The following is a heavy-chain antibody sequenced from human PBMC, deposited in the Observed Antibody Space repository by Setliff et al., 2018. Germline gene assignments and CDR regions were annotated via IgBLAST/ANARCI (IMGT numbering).Heavy chain of an antibody. CDR1: GYTFTGYY. Sequence: GASVKVSCKASGYTFTGYYMYWVRQAPGQGLEWMGRINPSSGATIYAQKFQVRVTMTSDTSISTAYMELGRLRSDDTAVYFCARDGGGDSDAFDIWGQGTMVTVSS. CDR3: ARDGGGDSDAFDI. D-gene: IGHD3-16*01. V-gene: IGHV1-2*06. CDR2: INPSSGAT. J-gene: IGHJ3*02.